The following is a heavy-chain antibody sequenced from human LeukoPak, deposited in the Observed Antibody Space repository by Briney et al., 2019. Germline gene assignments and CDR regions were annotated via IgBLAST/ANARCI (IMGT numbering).Heavy chain of an antibody. V-gene: IGHV4-34*01. J-gene: IGHJ4*02. Sequence: SETLSLTCAVYGGSFSGYYWSWTRQPPGKGLEWIGEINHSGSTNYNPSLKSRVTISVDTSKNQFSLKLSSVTAADTAEYYCARARYFDWLVVTAAVTLDYWGQGTLVTVSS. D-gene: IGHD3-9*01. CDR3: ARARYFDWLVVTAAVTLDY. CDR2: INHSGST. CDR1: GGSFSGYY.